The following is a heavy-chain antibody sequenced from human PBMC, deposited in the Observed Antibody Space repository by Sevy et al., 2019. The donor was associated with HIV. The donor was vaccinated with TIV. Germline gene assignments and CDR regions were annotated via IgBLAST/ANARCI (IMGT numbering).Heavy chain of an antibody. CDR1: GFTFSSYA. V-gene: IGHV3-30*04. J-gene: IGHJ3*02. D-gene: IGHD1-26*01. CDR3: ARAGGSAFDI. Sequence: GESLKISCAASGFTFSSYAMHWVRQAPGKGLGWVAVISYDGSNKYYADSVKGRFTISRDNSKNTLYLQMNSLRAEDTAVYYCARAGGSAFDIWGQGTMVTVSS. CDR2: ISYDGSNK.